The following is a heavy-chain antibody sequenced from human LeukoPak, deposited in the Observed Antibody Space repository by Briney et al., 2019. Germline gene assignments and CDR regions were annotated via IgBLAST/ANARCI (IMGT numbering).Heavy chain of an antibody. CDR1: GFTFSSYG. J-gene: IGHJ4*02. CDR3: AKDRSIAAAGPGGDY. CDR2: ISYDGSNK. Sequence: PGRSLRLSCAASGFTFSSYGMHWVRQAPGKGLEWVAVISYDGSNKYYADSVKGRFTISRDNSKNTLYLQMNSLRAEDTAVYYCAKDRSIAAAGPGGDYGGQGTLVTVSS. V-gene: IGHV3-30*18. D-gene: IGHD6-6*01.